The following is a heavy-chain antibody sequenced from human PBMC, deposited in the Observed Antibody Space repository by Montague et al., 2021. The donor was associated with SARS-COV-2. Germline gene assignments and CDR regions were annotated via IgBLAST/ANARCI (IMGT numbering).Heavy chain of an antibody. CDR3: ARKTDGPAGDY. D-gene: IGHD5-24*01. CDR1: GFTVSSNY. J-gene: IGHJ4*02. Sequence: SLRLSCAASGFTVSSNYMSWVRQAPGKGLECVSVIYSRGSTYYADSVKGRFTISRDNSKNTLYLQMNSLRAEDTAVYYCARKTDGPAGDYWGQGTLVTASS. CDR2: IYSRGST. V-gene: IGHV3-53*01.